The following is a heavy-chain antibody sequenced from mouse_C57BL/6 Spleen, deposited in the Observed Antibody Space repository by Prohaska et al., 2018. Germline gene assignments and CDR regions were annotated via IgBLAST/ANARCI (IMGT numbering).Heavy chain of an antibody. Sequence: QVQLQQSGAELVKPGASVKISCKASGYAFSSYWMNWVKQRPGKGLEWIGQIYPGDGDTNYNGKFKGKATLTADKSSSTAYMQLSSLTSEDSAVYFCARKPLSGAMDYWGQGTSVTVSS. J-gene: IGHJ4*01. CDR3: ARKPLSGAMDY. CDR1: GYAFSSYW. CDR2: IYPGDGDT. V-gene: IGHV1-80*01.